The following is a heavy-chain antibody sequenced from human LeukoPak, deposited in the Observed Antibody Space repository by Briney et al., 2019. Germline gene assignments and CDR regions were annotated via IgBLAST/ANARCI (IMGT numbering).Heavy chain of an antibody. CDR2: IYTSGST. J-gene: IGHJ5*02. V-gene: IGHV4-4*07. Sequence: SETLSLTCTVSGGSISSYYRSWIRQPAGKGLEWIGRIYTSGSTNYNPSLKSRVTMSVDTSKNQFSLKLSSVTAADTAVYYCARDFYDILTGSWDWFDPWGQGTLVTVSS. CDR3: ARDFYDILTGSWDWFDP. CDR1: GGSISSYY. D-gene: IGHD3-9*01.